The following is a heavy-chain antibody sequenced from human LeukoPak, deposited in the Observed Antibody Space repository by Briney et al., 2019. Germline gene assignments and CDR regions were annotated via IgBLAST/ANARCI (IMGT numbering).Heavy chain of an antibody. CDR1: GFTFSSYA. J-gene: IGHJ6*04. V-gene: IGHV3-9*03. CDR2: ISWNSGSI. CDR3: ARGGPDRGFYLYYMDV. D-gene: IGHD2/OR15-2a*01. Sequence: GGSLRLSCAASGFTFSSYAMSWVRQAPGKGLEWVSGISWNSGSIGYADSVKGRFTISRDNAKNSLYLQMNSLRAEDMALYYCARGGPDRGFYLYYMDVWGKGTTVTVSS.